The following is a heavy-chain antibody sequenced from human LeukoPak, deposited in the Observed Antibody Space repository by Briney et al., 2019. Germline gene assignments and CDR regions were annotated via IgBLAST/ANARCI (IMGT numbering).Heavy chain of an antibody. J-gene: IGHJ4*02. CDR3: ARGTVGGYYPFDY. CDR1: GGSISSGSYY. D-gene: IGHD3-22*01. V-gene: IGHV4-61*02. Sequence: SQTLSLTCTVSGGSISSGSYYWSWIRQPAGKGLEWIGRIYTSGSTNYNPSLKSRVTISVDTSKNQFSLKLSSVTAADTAVYYCARGTVGGYYPFDYWGQGTLVTVSS. CDR2: IYTSGST.